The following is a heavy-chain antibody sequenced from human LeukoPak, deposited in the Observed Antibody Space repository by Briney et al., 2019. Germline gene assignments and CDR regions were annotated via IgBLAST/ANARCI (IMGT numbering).Heavy chain of an antibody. Sequence: GGSLRLSCAASGFTFSSYAMSWVRQAPGKGLEWVSAISGSGGSTYYADSVKGRFTISRDNSKNTLYLQMNSLRAEDTAVYYCAKDRERDPTYYYYGMDVWGQGTTVTVSS. J-gene: IGHJ6*02. CDR2: ISGSGGST. D-gene: IGHD1-1*01. CDR3: AKDRERDPTYYYYGMDV. V-gene: IGHV3-23*01. CDR1: GFTFSSYA.